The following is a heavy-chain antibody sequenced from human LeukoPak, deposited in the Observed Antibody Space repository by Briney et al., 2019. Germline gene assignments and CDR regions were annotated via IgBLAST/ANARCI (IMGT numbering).Heavy chain of an antibody. V-gene: IGHV4-39*01. CDR3: ASRRIETVWFGELSN. Sequence: PSETLSLTCTVSGGSISSSSYYWGWIRQPPGKGLEWIGSIYYSGSTYYNPSLKSRVTISVDTSKNQFSLKLSSVTAADTAVYYCASRRIETVWFGELSNWGQGTLVTDSS. J-gene: IGHJ4*02. CDR2: IYYSGST. D-gene: IGHD3-10*01. CDR1: GGSISSSSYY.